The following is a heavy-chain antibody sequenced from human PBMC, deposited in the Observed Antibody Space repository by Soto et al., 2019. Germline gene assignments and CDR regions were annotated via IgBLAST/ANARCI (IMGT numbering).Heavy chain of an antibody. V-gene: IGHV3-21*01. CDR1: GFTFSSYS. J-gene: IGHJ6*02. Sequence: TGGSLRLSCAASGFTFSSYSMNWVRQAPGKGLEWVSSISSSSSYIYYADSVKGRFTISRDNAKNSLYLQMNSLRAEDTAVYYCARDSGAYDSSGYYYYYYYVMDVWGQGTTVTVSS. D-gene: IGHD3-22*01. CDR2: ISSSSSYI. CDR3: ARDSGAYDSSGYYYYYYYVMDV.